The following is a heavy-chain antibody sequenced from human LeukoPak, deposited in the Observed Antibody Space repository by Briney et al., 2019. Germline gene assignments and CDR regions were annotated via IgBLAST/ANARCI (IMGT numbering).Heavy chain of an antibody. Sequence: SETLSPTCTVSGGSINNDSFYWGWIRQPPGKGLEWIGNMYYSGSTYYNPSLKSRLTISVDTPKNQFSLKLSSVTAADTAVYYCARTGVATSRYYYYAMDVWGQGTTVTVSS. D-gene: IGHD5-12*01. CDR3: ARTGVATSRYYYYAMDV. V-gene: IGHV4-39*01. J-gene: IGHJ6*02. CDR2: MYYSGST. CDR1: GGSINNDSFY.